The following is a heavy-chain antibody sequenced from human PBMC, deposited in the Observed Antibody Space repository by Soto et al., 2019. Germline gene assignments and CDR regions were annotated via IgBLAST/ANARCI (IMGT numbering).Heavy chain of an antibody. V-gene: IGHV3-23*01. J-gene: IGHJ5*02. CDR2: ISGSGGST. D-gene: IGHD3-22*01. CDR1: GFTFSSYA. Sequence: GSLRLSCAASGFTFSSYAMSWVRQAPGKGLEWVSAISGSGGSTYYADSVKGRFTISRDNSKNTLYLQMNSLRAEDTAVYYCAKTWLLLHWFDPWGQGTLVTVSS. CDR3: AKTWLLLHWFDP.